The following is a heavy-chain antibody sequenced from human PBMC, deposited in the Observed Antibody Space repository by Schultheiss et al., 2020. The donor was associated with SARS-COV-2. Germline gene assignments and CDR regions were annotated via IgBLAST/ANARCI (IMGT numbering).Heavy chain of an antibody. J-gene: IGHJ6*02. CDR1: GGSITSYY. V-gene: IGHV4-59*08. CDR3: ARQLLPAARAYYGMDV. Sequence: SETLSLTCTVSGGSITSYYWSWIRQPPGKGLEWIGYIYYSGNTNYNPSLKSRFTISVDTSKNQFSLKLSSVTAADTAVYYCARQLLPAARAYYGMDVWGQGTTVTVSS. D-gene: IGHD2-2*01. CDR2: IYYSGNT.